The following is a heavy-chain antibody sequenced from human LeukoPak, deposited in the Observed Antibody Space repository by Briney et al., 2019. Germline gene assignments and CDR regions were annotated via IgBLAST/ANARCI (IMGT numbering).Heavy chain of an antibody. CDR2: IYYSGST. CDR3: ARERADSPGNNWNYEGYWFDP. D-gene: IGHD1-7*01. Sequence: PSETLSLTCTVSGGSISSYYWSWIRQPPGKGLEWIGYIYYSGSTNYNPSLKSRVTISVDTSKNQFSLKLSSVTAADTAVYYCARERADSPGNNWNYEGYWFDPWGQGTLVTVSS. J-gene: IGHJ5*02. V-gene: IGHV4-59*01. CDR1: GGSISSYY.